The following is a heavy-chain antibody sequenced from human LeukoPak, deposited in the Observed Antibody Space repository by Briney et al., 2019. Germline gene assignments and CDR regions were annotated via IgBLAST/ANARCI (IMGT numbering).Heavy chain of an antibody. Sequence: PSETLSLTCTVSGDSITNYFWSWIRQPPGKGLEWIGYIYYTGNTNYKPSLKSRVTISVDTSTNQFSPRLRSVTAADTAVYYCARGRVAYSAYYFDYWGRGTLVTVSS. D-gene: IGHD2-15*01. J-gene: IGHJ4*02. CDR2: IYYTGNT. CDR1: GDSITNYF. CDR3: ARGRVAYSAYYFDY. V-gene: IGHV4-59*01.